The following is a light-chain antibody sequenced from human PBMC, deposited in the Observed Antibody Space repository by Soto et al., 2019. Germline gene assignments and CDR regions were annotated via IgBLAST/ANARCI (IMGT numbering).Light chain of an antibody. J-gene: IGKJ4*01. CDR1: QSVSSN. CDR2: SAS. Sequence: EIVMTQSPATLSVSPGERATLSCRASQSVSSNLAWYQQKPGQAPRLLIYSASTRATGIPARFSGSGSGTEFTLTISSLQSEDFAVYYCQQYNNWPSLTFGGGTKVEI. V-gene: IGKV3-15*01. CDR3: QQYNNWPSLT.